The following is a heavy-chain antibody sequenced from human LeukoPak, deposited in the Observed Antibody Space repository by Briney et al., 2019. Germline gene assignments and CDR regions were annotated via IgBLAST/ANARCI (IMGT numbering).Heavy chain of an antibody. CDR2: ISAYNGNT. CDR1: GYTFTSYG. Sequence: GASVKVSCKASGYTFTSYGISWVRQAPGQGLEWMGWISAYNGNTNYAQKLQGRVTMTTDTSTSTAYMELRSLRSDDTAVYYCARAFYDYGDYELDYWGQGTLVTVSS. J-gene: IGHJ4*02. D-gene: IGHD4-17*01. CDR3: ARAFYDYGDYELDY. V-gene: IGHV1-18*01.